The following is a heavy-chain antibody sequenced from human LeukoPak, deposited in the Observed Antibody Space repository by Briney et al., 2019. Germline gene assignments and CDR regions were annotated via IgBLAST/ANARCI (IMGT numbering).Heavy chain of an antibody. CDR2: ISSSSSYI. CDR1: GFTFSSYS. V-gene: IGHV3-21*01. Sequence: GGSLRLSCAASGFTFSSYSMNWVRQAPGKGLEWVSSISSSSSYIYYADSVKGRFTISRDNAKNSLYLQMNSLRAEDTAVYYCARDFTMVRGDPYYYGMDVWGKGTTVTVSS. D-gene: IGHD3-10*01. J-gene: IGHJ6*04. CDR3: ARDFTMVRGDPYYYGMDV.